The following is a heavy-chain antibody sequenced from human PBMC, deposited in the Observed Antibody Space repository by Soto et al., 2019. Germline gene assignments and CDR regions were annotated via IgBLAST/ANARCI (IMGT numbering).Heavy chain of an antibody. J-gene: IGHJ5*02. D-gene: IGHD2-2*01. V-gene: IGHV3-73*01. CDR2: IRSKANSYAT. Sequence: PGGSLRLSCAASGFTFSGSAMHWVRQASGKGLEWVGRIRSKANSYATAYAASVKGRFTISRDDSKNTAYLQMNSLKTEDTAVYYCTRRPYCISTSCYAPWIPFDPWGQGTLVTVSS. CDR1: GFTFSGSA. CDR3: TRRPYCISTSCYAPWIPFDP.